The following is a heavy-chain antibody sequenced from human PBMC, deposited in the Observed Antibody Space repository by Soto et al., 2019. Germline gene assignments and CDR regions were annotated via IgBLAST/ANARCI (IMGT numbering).Heavy chain of an antibody. Sequence: QVQLQESGPGLVKPSETLSLTCTVSGGSISSYYWSWIRQPPGKGLEWIGYIYYSGSNKYNPSLKSRVTISVYTSKNQFSLQLRSVTAADTAVYYCARCVNYYDSSGYYHVDAFDIWGQGTMVTVSS. V-gene: IGHV4-59*01. CDR3: ARCVNYYDSSGYYHVDAFDI. J-gene: IGHJ3*02. CDR1: GGSISSYY. CDR2: IYYSGSN. D-gene: IGHD3-22*01.